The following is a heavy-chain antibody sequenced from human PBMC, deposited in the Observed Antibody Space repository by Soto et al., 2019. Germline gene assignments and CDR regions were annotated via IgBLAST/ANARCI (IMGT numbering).Heavy chain of an antibody. CDR3: VRDRASHTWPSRDV. CDR1: GYSFTRNG. Sequence: QVNLVQSGAELKKPGASVRVSCKASGYSFTRNGISWVRQAPGQGLEWMGWISAKNGDTNYAQKFQGRVIMTTDTSTSTAYMDPSSLSTDDTDVYYCVRDRASHTWPSRDVWGQGTTVTVSS. J-gene: IGHJ6*02. V-gene: IGHV1-18*01. CDR2: ISAKNGDT.